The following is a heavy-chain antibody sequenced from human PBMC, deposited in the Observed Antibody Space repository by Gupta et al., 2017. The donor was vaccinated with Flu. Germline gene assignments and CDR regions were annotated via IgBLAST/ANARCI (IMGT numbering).Heavy chain of an antibody. V-gene: IGHV5-51*03. J-gene: IGHJ3*02. D-gene: IGHD3-10*01. Sequence: EVQLVQSGAEVTKPGESLKICCEGSGYSFTSYGIGWVRQMPGKGLEWMGIIYPGDSDTRYSPSFQGQVTISADKSISTAYLQWSSLKASDTAMYYCARLPEGSGSYYNGGDDAFDIWGQGTMVTVSS. CDR1: GYSFTSYG. CDR2: IYPGDSDT. CDR3: ARLPEGSGSYYNGGDDAFDI.